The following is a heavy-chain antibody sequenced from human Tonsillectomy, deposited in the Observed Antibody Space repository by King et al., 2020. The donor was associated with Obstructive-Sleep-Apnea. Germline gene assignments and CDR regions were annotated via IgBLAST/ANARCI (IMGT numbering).Heavy chain of an antibody. CDR2: IYPGDSDT. V-gene: IGHV5-51*01. CDR1: GYRFTSYW. J-gene: IGHJ4*02. D-gene: IGHD3-3*01. CDR3: ARQGPSDSFSYFDY. Sequence: EVQLVESGAEVKKPGESLKISCKGSGYRFTSYWIAWLGQMPGKGLEWMGIIYPGDSDTRYTPSFQGQVTIAAAKSTSTAYLRWSSLKASDTAMYYWARQGPSDSFSYFDYWGQGTLVTVSS.